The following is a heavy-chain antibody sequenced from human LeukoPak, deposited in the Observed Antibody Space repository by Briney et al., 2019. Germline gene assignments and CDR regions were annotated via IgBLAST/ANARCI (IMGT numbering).Heavy chain of an antibody. CDR1: GFTFSNYG. D-gene: IGHD4-17*01. CDR3: AKGSGDYFDY. Sequence: PGGSLRLSCAASGFTFSNYGMHWVRQAPGKGLEWVAFIRYDGSNKYYADSVKGRFTIHRDNYKNTLYLQMNSLRAEDTAVYYCAKGSGDYFDYWGQGTLVTVSS. V-gene: IGHV3-30*02. J-gene: IGHJ4*02. CDR2: IRYDGSNK.